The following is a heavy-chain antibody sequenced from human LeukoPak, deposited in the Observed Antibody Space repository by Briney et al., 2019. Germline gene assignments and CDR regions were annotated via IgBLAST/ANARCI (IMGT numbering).Heavy chain of an antibody. D-gene: IGHD3-9*01. Sequence: PSETLSLTCAVSGGSISSGGYSWSWIRQPPGKGLEWIGYIYHSGSTYYNPSLKSRVTISVDRSKNQFSLKLSSVTAADTAVYYCARGAFLTGPFDYWGQGTLVTVSS. CDR1: GGSISSGGYS. V-gene: IGHV4-30-2*01. CDR3: ARGAFLTGPFDY. CDR2: IYHSGST. J-gene: IGHJ4*02.